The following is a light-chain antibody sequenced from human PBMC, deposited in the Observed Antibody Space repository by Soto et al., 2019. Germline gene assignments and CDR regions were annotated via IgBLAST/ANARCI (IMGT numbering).Light chain of an antibody. CDR3: LQDYNYPRA. CDR1: EDIRNE. Sequence: ALPMTQSPSSLSASVGDRVTITCRASEDIRNELGWYQQKPGKAPKLLIYAASTLQSGVSSRFSGSGYGTQFTLTISSLQPDDFATYYCLQDYNYPRAFGQGTRVEIK. J-gene: IGKJ1*01. CDR2: AAS. V-gene: IGKV1-6*01.